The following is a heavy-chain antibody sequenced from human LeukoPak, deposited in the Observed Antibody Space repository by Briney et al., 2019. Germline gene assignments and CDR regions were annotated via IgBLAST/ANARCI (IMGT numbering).Heavy chain of an antibody. CDR2: ISDTGGNT. D-gene: IGHD6-19*01. V-gene: IGHV3-23*01. Sequence: GGSLRLSCAASGFTFSRYAMSWVRQAPGKGLEWLSAISDTGGNTYYTDSVKGLFTISRDNSRNTLYLQMNSLRAEDTAVYYCAKDTTEEWLVHWGQGTLVTVSS. J-gene: IGHJ4*02. CDR1: GFTFSRYA. CDR3: AKDTTEEWLVH.